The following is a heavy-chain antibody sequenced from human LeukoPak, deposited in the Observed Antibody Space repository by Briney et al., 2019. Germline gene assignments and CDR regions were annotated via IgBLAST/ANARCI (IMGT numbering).Heavy chain of an antibody. D-gene: IGHD6-13*01. J-gene: IGHJ4*02. CDR2: IRYDGSYK. CDR1: GFTFSSYG. CDR3: AKVGGLAAAGFDH. V-gene: IGHV3-30*02. Sequence: GGSLRLSCAASGFTFSSYGMHWVRQAPGKGLEWVAFIRYDGSYKYYADSVKGRFTISRDNSKNTVYLQMNSLRPEDTAVYYCAKVGGLAAAGFDHWGQGTLVTVSS.